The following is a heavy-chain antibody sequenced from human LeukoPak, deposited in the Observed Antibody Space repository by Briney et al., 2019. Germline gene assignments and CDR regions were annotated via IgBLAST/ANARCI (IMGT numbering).Heavy chain of an antibody. CDR2: IYYTGST. D-gene: IGHD3-22*01. J-gene: IGHJ4*02. V-gene: IGHV4-59*08. CDR1: GGSISSYY. Sequence: SETLSLTCTVSGGSISSYYWSWIRQPPGKGLEWIGCIYYTGSTYYNPSLKSRVTISVDTSKNQFSLKLSSVTAADTAVYYCARASYSYDINGWVPFDYWGQGTLVTVSS. CDR3: ARASYSYDINGWVPFDY.